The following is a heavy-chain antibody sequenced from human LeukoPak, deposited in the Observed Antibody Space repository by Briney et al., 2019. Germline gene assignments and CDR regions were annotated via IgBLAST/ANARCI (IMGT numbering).Heavy chain of an antibody. D-gene: IGHD3-10*01. Sequence: PGGSLRLSCAASGFTFSSYAMSWVRPAPGKGLEWVSAISGSGGNTYYADSVKGRFTISRDNSKNTLYLQMNSLRAEDRAVYYCAKDYRITMVRGVILVFDYWGQGTLVTVSS. J-gene: IGHJ4*02. CDR2: ISGSGGNT. CDR1: GFTFSSYA. CDR3: AKDYRITMVRGVILVFDY. V-gene: IGHV3-23*01.